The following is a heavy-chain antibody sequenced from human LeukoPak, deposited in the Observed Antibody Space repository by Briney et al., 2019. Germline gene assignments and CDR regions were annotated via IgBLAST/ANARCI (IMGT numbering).Heavy chain of an antibody. Sequence: SSETLSLTCTVSGGSISSGSYYWSWIRQPAGKGLEWVGRIYTGGSTNYNPSLKSRVTISVDTSKNQFSLKLSSVTAADTAVYYCASGLSDSSGYYGLDYWGQGTLVTVSS. D-gene: IGHD3-22*01. J-gene: IGHJ4*02. CDR3: ASGLSDSSGYYGLDY. CDR1: GGSISSGSYY. CDR2: IYTGGST. V-gene: IGHV4-61*02.